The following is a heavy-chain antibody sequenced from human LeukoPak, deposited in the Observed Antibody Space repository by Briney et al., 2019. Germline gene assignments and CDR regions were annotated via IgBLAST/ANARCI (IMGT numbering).Heavy chain of an antibody. CDR1: GFSLSTSGMC. CDR2: IDWDDDK. D-gene: IGHD3-10*01. Sequence: ESGPALVKPTQTLTLTRTFSGFSLSTSGMCVSWIRQPPGKALEWLALIDWDDDKYYSTSLKTRLTISKDTSKSQVVLTMTNMDPVDTATYYCARTLDPYGSGSYYPFDYWGQGTLVTVSS. V-gene: IGHV2-70*01. J-gene: IGHJ4*02. CDR3: ARTLDPYGSGSYYPFDY.